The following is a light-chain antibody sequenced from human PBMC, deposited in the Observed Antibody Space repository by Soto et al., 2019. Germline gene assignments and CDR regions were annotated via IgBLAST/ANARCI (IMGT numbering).Light chain of an antibody. J-gene: IGKJ4*01. CDR2: GAS. CDR1: QGISTY. CDR3: LQHDGYPLT. Sequence: DIQMTQSPSAISASVGDRVTITCRASQGISTYLAWFQQKPGKVPKRLIYGASSLRSGVPSRFNGRGSGTEFTLTISSLQPEDFATYYCLQHDGYPLTFGGGTRVEIK. V-gene: IGKV1-17*03.